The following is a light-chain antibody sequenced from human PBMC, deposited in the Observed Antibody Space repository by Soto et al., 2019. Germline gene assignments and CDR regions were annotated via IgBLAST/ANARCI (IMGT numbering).Light chain of an antibody. J-gene: IGLJ2*01. Sequence: QSVLTQPPSVSGAPGQRITISCTGSSSNIGAPYDVHWYQQLPGTAPKLLISRDTNRPSGVPDRFSGSKSGTSASLAITGLQAEDEANYYCQSYDSSLSGLVFGGGTKVTVL. CDR2: RDT. V-gene: IGLV1-40*01. CDR1: SSNIGAPYD. CDR3: QSYDSSLSGLV.